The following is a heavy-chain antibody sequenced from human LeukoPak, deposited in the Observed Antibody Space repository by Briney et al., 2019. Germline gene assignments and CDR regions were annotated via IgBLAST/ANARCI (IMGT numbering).Heavy chain of an antibody. D-gene: IGHD5-18*01. V-gene: IGHV3-23*01. CDR2: ISGSGGST. CDR3: AKGQYSYGYKVYFDY. Sequence: GGSLRLSCAASGFTFSSYSMNWVRQAPGKGLEWVSAISGSGGSTYYADSVKGRFTISRDNSKNTLYLQMNSLRAEDTAVYYCAKGQYSYGYKVYFDYWGQGTLVTVSS. CDR1: GFTFSSYS. J-gene: IGHJ4*02.